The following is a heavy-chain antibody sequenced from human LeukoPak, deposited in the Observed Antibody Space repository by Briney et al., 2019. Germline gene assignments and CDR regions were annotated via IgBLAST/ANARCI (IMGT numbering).Heavy chain of an antibody. CDR1: GYSFTSYW. CDR2: IYPGDSDT. CDR3: ARLKGIGYYYYGMDV. Sequence: PGEPLKISCKGSGYSFTSYWIGWVRQMPGKGLEWMGIIYPGDSDTRYSPSFQGQVTISADKSISTAYLQWSSLKASDTAMYYCARLKGIGYYYYGMDVWGQGTTVTVSS. J-gene: IGHJ6*02. V-gene: IGHV5-51*01.